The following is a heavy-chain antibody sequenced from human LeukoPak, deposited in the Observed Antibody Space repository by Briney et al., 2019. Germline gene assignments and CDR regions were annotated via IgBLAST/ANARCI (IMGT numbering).Heavy chain of an antibody. CDR2: IDPSDSYT. V-gene: IGHV5-10-1*01. D-gene: IGHD3-9*01. J-gene: IGHJ4*02. CDR3: AIGCDILTGSFDY. Sequence: GESLKISCKGSGYSFTSYWISWVRQMPGKGLEWMGRIDPSDSYTNYSPSFQGHVTISADKSISTAYLQWSSLKASDTAMYYCAIGCDILTGSFDYWGQGTLVTVSS. CDR1: GYSFTSYW.